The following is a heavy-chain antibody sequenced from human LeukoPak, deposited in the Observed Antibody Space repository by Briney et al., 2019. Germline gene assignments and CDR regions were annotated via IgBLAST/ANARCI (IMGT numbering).Heavy chain of an antibody. J-gene: IGHJ5*02. D-gene: IGHD6-19*01. CDR1: GGSISSGGYY. CDR3: ARGVSGWYWFDP. V-gene: IGHV4-61*08. Sequence: SQTLSLTCTVSGGSISSGGYYWSWIRQHPGKGLEWIGYIYYSGSTNYNPSLKSRVTISVDTSKNQFSLKLSSVTAADTAVYYCARGVSGWYWFDPWGQGTLVTVSS. CDR2: IYYSGST.